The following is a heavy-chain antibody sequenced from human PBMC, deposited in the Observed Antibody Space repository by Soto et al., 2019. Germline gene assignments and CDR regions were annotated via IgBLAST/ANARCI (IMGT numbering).Heavy chain of an antibody. J-gene: IGHJ6*02. CDR1: GGTFSSYA. CDR3: ARESGYSHYYYGMDV. V-gene: IGHV1-69*13. D-gene: IGHD5-18*01. Sequence: GASVKVSCKASGGTFSSYAISWVRQAPGQGLEWMGWIIPINGTANYAQKLQGRVTMTADESTSTAYMELRSLRSDDTAVYYCARESGYSHYYYGMDVWGQGTTVTVSS. CDR2: IIPINGTA.